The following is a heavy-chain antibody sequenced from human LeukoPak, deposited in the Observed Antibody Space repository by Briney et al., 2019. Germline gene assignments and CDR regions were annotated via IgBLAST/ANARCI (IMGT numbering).Heavy chain of an antibody. J-gene: IGHJ3*02. D-gene: IGHD7-27*01. CDR1: GYTFTSYG. V-gene: IGHV1-18*01. CDR2: ISAYNGNT. Sequence: AASVKVSCKAPGYTFTSYGISWVRQAPGQGLEWMGWISAYNGNTNYAQKLQGRVTMTTDTSTSTAYMELRSLRSDDTAVYYCARVIAGPPLGSDAFDIWGQGTMVTVSS. CDR3: ARVIAGPPLGSDAFDI.